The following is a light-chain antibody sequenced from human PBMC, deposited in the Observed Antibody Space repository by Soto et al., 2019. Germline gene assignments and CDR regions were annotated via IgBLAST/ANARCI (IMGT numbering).Light chain of an antibody. CDR2: WAS. V-gene: IGKV4-1*01. CDR3: QQYESTPPT. Sequence: DIVMTQSPDSLAVSLGERATINCKSSQCVLYSSNNKNYLAWYQQRPGQPPKLLIYWASTRESGVPDRFSGSGSGTDFTLTITSLQAEDVAVYYCQQYESTPPTFGRGTKLEIK. CDR1: QCVLYSSNNKNY. J-gene: IGKJ2*01.